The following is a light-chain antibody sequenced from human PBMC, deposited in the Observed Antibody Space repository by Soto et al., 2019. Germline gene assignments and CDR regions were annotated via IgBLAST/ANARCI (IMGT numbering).Light chain of an antibody. Sequence: IVLTQSPGTLSLSPGERSTLSCRASQTVSGSHLAWYQQKPGQAPRLIIDGASTRPTGIPDRFSGSGSGTDFTLTITRLEPEDFAVYYYQQYGGTTPESPFGQVTKLEIK. J-gene: IGKJ2*01. CDR1: QTVSGSH. CDR3: QQYGGTTPESP. CDR2: GAS. V-gene: IGKV3-20*01.